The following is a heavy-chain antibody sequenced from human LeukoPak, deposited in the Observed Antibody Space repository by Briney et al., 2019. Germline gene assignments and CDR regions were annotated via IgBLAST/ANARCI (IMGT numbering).Heavy chain of an antibody. CDR1: GFTFSSYA. Sequence: GGSLRLSCAVSGFTFSSYAMSWVRQAPGKGLEWVSAISGSGGSTYYADSVKGRFTISRDNSKNTLYLQMNSLRAEDTAVYYCAKRKYSSGWYAFDYWGQGTLVTVSS. V-gene: IGHV3-23*01. CDR3: AKRKYSSGWYAFDY. J-gene: IGHJ4*02. CDR2: ISGSGGST. D-gene: IGHD6-19*01.